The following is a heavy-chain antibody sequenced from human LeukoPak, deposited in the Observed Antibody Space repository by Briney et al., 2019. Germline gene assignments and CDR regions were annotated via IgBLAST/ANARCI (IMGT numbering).Heavy chain of an antibody. J-gene: IGHJ4*02. Sequence: GGSLRLSYAASGFTFSSYSMNWVRQAPGKGLEWVSSISSSSSYIYYADSVKGRFTISRDNAKNSLYLQMNSLRAEDTAVYYCARGEGDIVVVDSPSGDFDYWGQGTLVTVSS. V-gene: IGHV3-21*01. CDR3: ARGEGDIVVVDSPSGDFDY. CDR2: ISSSSSYI. CDR1: GFTFSSYS. D-gene: IGHD2-2*01.